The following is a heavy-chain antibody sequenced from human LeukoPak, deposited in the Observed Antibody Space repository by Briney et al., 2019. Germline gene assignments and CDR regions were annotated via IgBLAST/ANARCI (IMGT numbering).Heavy chain of an antibody. CDR1: GGTFSSYA. CDR2: IIPIFGTA. D-gene: IGHD6-19*01. CDR3: ARAAQQWLVHGFFDY. Sequence: ASVKVSCKASGGTFSSYAISWVRQAPGQGLEWMGGIIPIFGTANYAQKFQGRVTITADESTSTAYMELSSLRSEDTAVYYCARAAQQWLVHGFFDYWGQGTLVTVSS. V-gene: IGHV1-69*13. J-gene: IGHJ4*02.